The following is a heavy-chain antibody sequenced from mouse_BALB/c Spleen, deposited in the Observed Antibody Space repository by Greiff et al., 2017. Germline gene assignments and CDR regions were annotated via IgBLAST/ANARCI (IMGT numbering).Heavy chain of an antibody. CDR1: GYTFTSYW. V-gene: IGHV1-7*01. CDR2: INPSTGYT. Sequence: VQLQQSGAELAKPGASVKMSCKASGYTFTSYWMHWVKQRPGQGLEWIGYINPSTGYTEYNQKFKDKATLTADKSSSTAYMQLSSLTSEDSAVYYCALQGLSKGFAYWGQGTLVTVSA. CDR3: ALQGLSKGFAY. J-gene: IGHJ3*01. D-gene: IGHD3-1*01.